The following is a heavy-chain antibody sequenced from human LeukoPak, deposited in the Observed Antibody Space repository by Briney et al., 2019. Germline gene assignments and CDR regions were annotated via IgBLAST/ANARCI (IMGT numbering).Heavy chain of an antibody. J-gene: IGHJ4*02. CDR2: IYYSGST. D-gene: IGHD3-22*01. V-gene: IGHV4-61*01. CDR1: DGSISNINYY. Sequence: SETLSLTCTVSDGSISNINYYWSWIRQPPGKGLEWIGYIYYSGSTNYNPSLKSRVTISVDTSKSQFSLKLSSVTAADTAVYYCARGDSSGYYSFDYWGQGTLVTVSS. CDR3: ARGDSSGYYSFDY.